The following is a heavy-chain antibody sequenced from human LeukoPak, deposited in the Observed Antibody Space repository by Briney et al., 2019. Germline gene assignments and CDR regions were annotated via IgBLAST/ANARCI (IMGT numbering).Heavy chain of an antibody. Sequence: GGSLRLSCAASGFTFSSYGMSWVRQAPGKGLEWVSGISGSGDTTYYADSVKGRFTISRDNSKNTLYLQMNSLRAEDTPVYFCAKTHASSVFLFDYWGQGTLVTVSS. D-gene: IGHD6-6*01. V-gene: IGHV3-23*01. CDR2: ISGSGDTT. J-gene: IGHJ4*02. CDR3: AKTHASSVFLFDY. CDR1: GFTFSSYG.